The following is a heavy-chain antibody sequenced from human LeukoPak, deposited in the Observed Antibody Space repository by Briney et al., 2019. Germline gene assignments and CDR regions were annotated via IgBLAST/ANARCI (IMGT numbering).Heavy chain of an antibody. V-gene: IGHV4-39*07. CDR1: GGSISSSSYY. CDR3: ARQNWNDVGEFDY. J-gene: IGHJ4*02. CDR2: IYYSGST. Sequence: KPSETLSLTCTVSGGSISSSSYYWGWIRQPPGKGLEWIGSIYYSGSTYYNPSLKSRVTISVDTSKNQFSLKLSSVTAADTAVYYCARQNWNDVGEFDYWGQGTLVTVSP. D-gene: IGHD1-1*01.